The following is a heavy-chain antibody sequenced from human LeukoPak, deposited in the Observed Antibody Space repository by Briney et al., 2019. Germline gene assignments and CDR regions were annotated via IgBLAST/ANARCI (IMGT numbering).Heavy chain of an antibody. D-gene: IGHD3-10*01. V-gene: IGHV3-30*18. J-gene: IGHJ4*02. CDR3: AKDWKFYYVSGSFFPDN. CDR1: GFTFSSYS. CDR2: ISHDGSKK. Sequence: GGSLRLSCAASGFTFSSYSMNWVRQAPGKGLECVAVISHDGSKKYYADFVKGRFTISRDNSKNTLYLHMNSLIPEDTAVYFCAKDWKFYYVSGSFFPDNWGQGTLVTVSS.